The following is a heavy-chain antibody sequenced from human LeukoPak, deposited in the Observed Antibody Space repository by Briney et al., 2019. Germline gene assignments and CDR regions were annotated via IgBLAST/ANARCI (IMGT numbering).Heavy chain of an antibody. J-gene: IGHJ4*02. CDR2: ISSSSSYI. CDR3: ARAALPADYYDSSGYYSLDY. CDR1: GFTFSSYS. V-gene: IGHV3-21*01. Sequence: GGSLRLSCAASGFTFSSYSVNWVRQAPGKGLEWVSSISSSSSYIYYADSVKGRFTISRDNAKNSLYLQMNSLRAEDTAVYYCARAALPADYYDSSGYYSLDYWGQGTLVTVSS. D-gene: IGHD3-22*01.